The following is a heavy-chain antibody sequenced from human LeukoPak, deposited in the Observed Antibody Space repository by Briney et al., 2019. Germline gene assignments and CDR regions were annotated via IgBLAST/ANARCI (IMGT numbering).Heavy chain of an antibody. CDR1: GYTFTNYG. CDR3: ARITYDFWSGYYMPDDP. D-gene: IGHD3-3*01. V-gene: IGHV1-18*01. CDR2: ISIYNGNT. Sequence: ASVKVSCKASGYTFTNYGISWVRQAPGQGLEWMGWISIYNGNTDYAQKLRGRVTITTDTSTSTAYMELRSLRSDDTAVYYCARITYDFWSGYYMPDDPWGQGTLVTVSS. J-gene: IGHJ5*02.